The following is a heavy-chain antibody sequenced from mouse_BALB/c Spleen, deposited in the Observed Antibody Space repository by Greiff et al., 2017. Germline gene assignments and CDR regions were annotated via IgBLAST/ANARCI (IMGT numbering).Heavy chain of an antibody. CDR1: GFTFSSYT. Sequence: DVMLVESGGGLVQPGGSLKLSCAASGFTFSSYTMSWVRQTPEKRLEWVAYISNGGGSTYYPDTVKGRFTISRDNAKNTLYLQMSSLKSEDTAMYYCARLVNYFGDYYFDYWGQGTTLTVSS. CDR3: ARLVNYFGDYYFDY. V-gene: IGHV5-12-2*01. CDR2: ISNGGGST. D-gene: IGHD1-1*01. J-gene: IGHJ2*01.